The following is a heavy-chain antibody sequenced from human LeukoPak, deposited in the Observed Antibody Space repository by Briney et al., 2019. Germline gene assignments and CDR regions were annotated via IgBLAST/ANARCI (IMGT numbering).Heavy chain of an antibody. J-gene: IGHJ4*02. CDR1: GGSFSGYH. V-gene: IGHV4-34*01. Sequence: SETLSLTCVVYGGSFSGYHWSWIRQPPGKGLEWIGEINHSGITNYNPSLKSRVTISVDTSKNQFSLKLTSVTAADTAVYYCARQSFAPFQVGPETPIESWGQGTLVTVSS. D-gene: IGHD1-26*01. CDR3: ARQSFAPFQVGPETPIES. CDR2: INHSGIT.